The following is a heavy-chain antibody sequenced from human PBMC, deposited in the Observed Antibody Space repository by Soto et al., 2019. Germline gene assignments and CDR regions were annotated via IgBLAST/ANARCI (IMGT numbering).Heavy chain of an antibody. D-gene: IGHD2-2*02. J-gene: IGHJ5*02. CDR2: INSDGSST. CDR3: ARDRAIAYSGSDP. CDR1: GFTFSSYW. Sequence: GGSMRIACAASGFTFSSYWMHWVRQAPGKGLVWVSRINSDGSSTSYADSVKGRFTISRDNAKNTLYLQMNSLRAEDTAVYYCARDRAIAYSGSDPWGQGTLVTVSS. V-gene: IGHV3-74*01.